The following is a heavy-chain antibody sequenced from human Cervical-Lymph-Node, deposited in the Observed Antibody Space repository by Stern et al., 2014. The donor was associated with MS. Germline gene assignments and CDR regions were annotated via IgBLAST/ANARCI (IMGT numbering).Heavy chain of an antibody. CDR1: GFSLSNSA. Sequence: VQLEGSGGGVVQPGRSLTLSCAASGFSLSNSAMHWVRQAPGKGLEWVAVMSFVGGNKKYGDSVKGRFSISRDMANNTLFLQMNSLRLEDTAVYYCMGVGDAMHVWGQGTTVIVSS. CDR3: MGVGDAMHV. V-gene: IGHV3-30*03. CDR2: MSFVGGNK. J-gene: IGHJ6*02.